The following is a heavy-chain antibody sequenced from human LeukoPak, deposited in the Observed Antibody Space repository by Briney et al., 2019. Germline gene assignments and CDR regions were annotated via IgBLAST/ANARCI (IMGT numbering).Heavy chain of an antibody. D-gene: IGHD2-8*01. CDR2: INGESTWI. Sequence: GGSLRLSCAASGFNFNICAMNWIRQAPGKGLEWVAYINGESTWIYYADSVKGRFTISRDSAENSVYLQMNSLRDEDTAVYFCARDHKWGFDIWGQGTMVTVSS. V-gene: IGHV3-48*02. CDR1: GFNFNICA. J-gene: IGHJ3*02. CDR3: ARDHKWGFDI.